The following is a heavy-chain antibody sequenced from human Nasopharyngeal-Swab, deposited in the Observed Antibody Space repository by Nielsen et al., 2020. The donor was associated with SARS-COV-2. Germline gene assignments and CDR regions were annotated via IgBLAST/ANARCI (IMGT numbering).Heavy chain of an antibody. V-gene: IGHV1-2*04. CDR2: INPNSGAT. CDR1: GYSFTDYY. J-gene: IGHJ4*02. CDR3: AREYKRGATFDY. Sequence: ASVKVSCKASGYSFTDYYIHWVRQAPGQGLEWLGWINPNSGATNYAQKFRGWVTMTRDTSISTAYMELSRLRPDDTAVYYCAREYKRGATFDYWGQGILVTVSS. D-gene: IGHD1-14*01.